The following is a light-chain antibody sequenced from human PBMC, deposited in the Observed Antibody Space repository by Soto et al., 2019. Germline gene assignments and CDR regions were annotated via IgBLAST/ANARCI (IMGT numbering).Light chain of an antibody. Sequence: DIQMTQSPSTLSASVGYRFSITCRASQSISNWLSWYQQKPGKVPKLLIYDASSLESGVPSRFSGSGSGTEFTLTISGLQPDDFATYYCQRYNSYSRTFGQGTKVDI. CDR2: DAS. V-gene: IGKV1-5*01. CDR3: QRYNSYSRT. J-gene: IGKJ1*01. CDR1: QSISNW.